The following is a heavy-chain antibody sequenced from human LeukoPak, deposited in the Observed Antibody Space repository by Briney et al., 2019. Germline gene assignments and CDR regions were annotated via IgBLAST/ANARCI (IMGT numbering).Heavy chain of an antibody. V-gene: IGHV1-8*01. Sequence: GASVKVSCKASGYAFTSYDINWVRQATGQGLEWRGWMNPNSGNTGYAQKFQGRVTMTRNTSISTAYMELSSLRSEDTAVYYCASARGGRQLLRLLYYYMDVWGKGTTVTVSS. CDR2: MNPNSGNT. J-gene: IGHJ6*03. CDR1: GYAFTSYD. CDR3: ASARGGRQLLRLLYYYMDV. D-gene: IGHD1-26*01.